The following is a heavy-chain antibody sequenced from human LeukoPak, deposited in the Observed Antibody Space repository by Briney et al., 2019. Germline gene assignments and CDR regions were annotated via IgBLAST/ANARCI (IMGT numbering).Heavy chain of an antibody. D-gene: IGHD5-24*01. CDR3: ARGSRLRWLL. CDR1: GFTFSDYY. Sequence: GSLRLSCAASGFTFSDYYMSWIRQAPGKGLEWIGEINHSGSTNYNPSLKSRVTISIDTPNNQFSLKLSSVTAADTAVYYCARGSRLRWLLWGQGTLVTVSS. J-gene: IGHJ4*02. V-gene: IGHV4-34*01. CDR2: INHSGST.